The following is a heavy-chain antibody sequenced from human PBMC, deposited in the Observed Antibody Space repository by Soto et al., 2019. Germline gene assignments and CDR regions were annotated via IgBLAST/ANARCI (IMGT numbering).Heavy chain of an antibody. J-gene: IGHJ3*02. CDR1: GFTFSSYA. D-gene: IGHD5-18*01. Sequence: GGSRRLSCASSGFTFSSYAMNWVRQAPGKGLEWVSTISGSGGSTYYADSVKGRFSISRDSSKNTLYLQMSSLRAEDTAVYYCVLGYNYGPQAFDIWGQGTMVTVSS. V-gene: IGHV3-23*01. CDR3: VLGYNYGPQAFDI. CDR2: ISGSGGST.